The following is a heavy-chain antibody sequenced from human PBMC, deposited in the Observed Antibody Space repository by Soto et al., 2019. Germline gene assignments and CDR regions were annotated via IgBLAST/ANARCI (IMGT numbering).Heavy chain of an antibody. CDR2: IIPILGIA. Sequence: QVQLVQSGAEVKKPGSSVKVSCKASGGTFSSYTISWVRQAPGQGLEWMGRIIPILGIANYAQKFQGRVTITADKSTSTDYMELSSLRSEDTAVYYCAGGPRGYSGYGSIQGYFDLWGRGTLVTVSS. CDR3: AGGPRGYSGYGSIQGYFDL. V-gene: IGHV1-69*02. CDR1: GGTFSSYT. D-gene: IGHD5-12*01. J-gene: IGHJ2*01.